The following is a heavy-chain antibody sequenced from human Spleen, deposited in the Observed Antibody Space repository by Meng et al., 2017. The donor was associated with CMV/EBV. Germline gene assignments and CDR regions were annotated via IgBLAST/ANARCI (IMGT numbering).Heavy chain of an antibody. V-gene: IGHV1-69*05. D-gene: IGHD3-10*01. CDR1: GYTFTSYG. CDR2: IIPVFATA. J-gene: IGHJ6*02. CDR3: ARGPFGTGFMDV. Sequence: SVKVSCKASGYTFTSYGISWVRQAPGQGLEWMGWIIPVFATANYAQKFQDKATFTTDESTSTAYMELNSLRSEDTAVYYCARGPFGTGFMDVWGQGTTVTVSS.